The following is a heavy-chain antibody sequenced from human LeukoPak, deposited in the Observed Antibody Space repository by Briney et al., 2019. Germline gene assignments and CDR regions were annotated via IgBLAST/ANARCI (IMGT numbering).Heavy chain of an antibody. CDR1: GFTFSNYV. D-gene: IGHD3-22*01. J-gene: IGHJ6*03. Sequence: GGYLRLSCAASGFTFSNYVMSWVRQAPGKGLEWVANIKQDGSEKYYVDSVKGRFTISRDNAKNSLYLQMNSLRAEDTAVYYCARVYYDSSGYYYVSYYYYYYYMDVWGKGTTVTVSS. CDR3: ARVYYDSSGYYYVSYYYYYYYMDV. V-gene: IGHV3-7*01. CDR2: IKQDGSEK.